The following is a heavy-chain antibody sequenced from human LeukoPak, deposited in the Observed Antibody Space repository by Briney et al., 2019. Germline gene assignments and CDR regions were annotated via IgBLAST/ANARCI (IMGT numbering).Heavy chain of an antibody. D-gene: IGHD3-22*01. CDR1: GFTVSTNS. CDR2: IRSKAKSYAT. Sequence: GGSLRLSCTVSGFTVSTNSMSWVRQASGKGLEWVGRIRSKAKSYATAYAASVKGRFTISRDDSKNTAYLQMNSLKTEDTAVYYCTCDGYYDSSGYYSSLVWGQGTLVTVSS. CDR3: TCDGYYDSSGYYSSLV. V-gene: IGHV3-73*01. J-gene: IGHJ4*02.